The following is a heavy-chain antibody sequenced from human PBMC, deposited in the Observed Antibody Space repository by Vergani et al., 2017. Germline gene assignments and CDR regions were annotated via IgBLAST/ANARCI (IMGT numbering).Heavy chain of an antibody. Sequence: EVQLVESGGGVVRPGGSLRLSCAASGFTFDDYGMSWVRQAPGKGLEWVSGINWNGGSTGYADSVKGRFTISRDNAKNSLYLQMNSLRAEDTALYYCARDGIVVVPAAMWGVGYYYYYGMDVWGQGTTVTVSS. CDR2: INWNGGST. D-gene: IGHD2-2*01. CDR3: ARDGIVVVPAAMWGVGYYYYYGMDV. CDR1: GFTFDDYG. J-gene: IGHJ6*02. V-gene: IGHV3-20*04.